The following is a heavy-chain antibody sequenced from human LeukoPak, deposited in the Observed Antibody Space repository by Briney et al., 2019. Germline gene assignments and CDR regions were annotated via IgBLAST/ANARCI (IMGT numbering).Heavy chain of an antibody. Sequence: SQTLSLTCAISGDSVSSNSAVWNWIRQSPSRGLEWLERTYYRSKWHNEYAESVKSRISINPDTSKNQFSLQLNSVTPEDTAEYFCAGTTDYSSFLAYWGQGTLVTVSS. CDR3: AGTTDYSSFLAY. J-gene: IGHJ4*02. CDR2: TYYRSKWHN. V-gene: IGHV6-1*01. CDR1: GDSVSSNSAV. D-gene: IGHD4-11*01.